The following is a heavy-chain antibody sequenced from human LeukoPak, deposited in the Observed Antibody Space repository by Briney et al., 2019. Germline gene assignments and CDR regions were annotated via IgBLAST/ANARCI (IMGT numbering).Heavy chain of an antibody. J-gene: IGHJ4*02. CDR3: AKDSGDYFDY. CDR1: GGSISTGGYY. Sequence: PSETLSLTCTVTGGSISTGGYYWSWIRQHPGKGLEWIGYIYYSGSTYYNPSLKSRVTISVDTSKNQFSLKLSSVTAADTAVYYCAKDSGDYFDYWGQGTLVTVSS. CDR2: IYYSGST. D-gene: IGHD4-17*01. V-gene: IGHV4-31*03.